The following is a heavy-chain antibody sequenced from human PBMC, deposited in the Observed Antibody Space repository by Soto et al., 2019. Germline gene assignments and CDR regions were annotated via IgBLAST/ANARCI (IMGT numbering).Heavy chain of an antibody. Sequence: EVQLVESGGGLVQPGGSLRLSCAASGFTLSSYWMHWVRQVPGKGLMWVSRINSDGIRTNYADSVKGRFTISRDNAKNTLYLQMNSLRAEVTAVYYCARDLGNYDRYYFDYWGQGTLVTGSS. J-gene: IGHJ4*02. CDR3: ARDLGNYDRYYFDY. CDR2: INSDGIRT. D-gene: IGHD1-7*01. CDR1: GFTLSSYW. V-gene: IGHV3-74*01.